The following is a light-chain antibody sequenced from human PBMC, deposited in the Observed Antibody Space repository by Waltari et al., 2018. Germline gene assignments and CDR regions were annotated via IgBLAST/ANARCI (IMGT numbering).Light chain of an antibody. CDR3: AVWDDSLNGVV. CDR1: SSNIGSNS. J-gene: IGLJ2*01. Sequence: QSVLTQPPSASGTPGQRVTIACSGSSSNIGSNSVTWYRQLPVTAPKLLIYSNNQRPSGVSDRFSGSKSGTSASLAISGLQSEDEADYYCAVWDDSLNGVVFGGGTKLTVL. V-gene: IGLV1-44*01. CDR2: SNN.